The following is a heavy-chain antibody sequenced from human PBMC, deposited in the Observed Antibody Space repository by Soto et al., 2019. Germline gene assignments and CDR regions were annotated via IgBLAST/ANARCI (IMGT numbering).Heavy chain of an antibody. CDR3: ARGLSYCGGDCFFF. J-gene: IGHJ4*02. CDR1: FPSFSLYS. Sequence: SLGGAGYFPSFSLYSRCWIRQPPGTGREWIGDCNHSGGTNYNPSLNSRGTRSVDTSKNHFSLKLSSVTAADTAVYYCARGLSYCGGDCFFFWGQGTLVIVSS. D-gene: IGHD2-21*01. CDR2: CNHSGGT. V-gene: IGHV4-34*01.